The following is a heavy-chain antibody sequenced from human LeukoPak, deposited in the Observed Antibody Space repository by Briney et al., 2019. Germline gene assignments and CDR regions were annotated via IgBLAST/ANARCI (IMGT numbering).Heavy chain of an antibody. CDR1: GGSFSGYY. J-gene: IGHJ4*02. V-gene: IGHV4-34*01. Sequence: PSETLSLTCAVYGGSFSGYYWSWIRQPPGKGLEWIGEINHSGSTNYNPSLKSRVTISVDTSKNQFSLKLSSVTAADTAVYYCARGYKRYGYRKSPPFGYWGQGTLVTVSS. CDR2: INHSGST. D-gene: IGHD5-24*01. CDR3: ARGYKRYGYRKSPPFGY.